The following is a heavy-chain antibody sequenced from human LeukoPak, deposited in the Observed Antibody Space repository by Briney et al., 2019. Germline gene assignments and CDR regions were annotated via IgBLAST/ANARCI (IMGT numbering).Heavy chain of an antibody. CDR3: AELGITMIGGV. J-gene: IGHJ6*04. D-gene: IGHD3-10*02. CDR2: ITSSGSTI. CDR1: GFTFSSSE. Sequence: GGSLRLSSAASGFTFSSSEMNWVRQAPGKGLEWVSYITSSGSTIYYADSVKGRFTISRDNAKNSLFLQMNSLRAEDTAVYYCAELGITMIGGVWGKGTTVTISS. V-gene: IGHV3-48*03.